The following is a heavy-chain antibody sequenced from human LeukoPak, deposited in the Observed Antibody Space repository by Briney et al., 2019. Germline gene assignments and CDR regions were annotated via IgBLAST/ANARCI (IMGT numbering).Heavy chain of an antibody. J-gene: IGHJ5*02. V-gene: IGHV4-59*01. CDR1: GGSISSYY. Sequence: SETLSLTCTVSGGSISSYYWSWIRQPPGKGLEWIGYIYYSGNTNYNPSLKSRVTISVDTSKNQFSLKLSSLTAADAAVYYCARDSGTTGEVKFDPWGQGTLVTVSS. D-gene: IGHD3-10*01. CDR2: IYYSGNT. CDR3: ARDSGTTGEVKFDP.